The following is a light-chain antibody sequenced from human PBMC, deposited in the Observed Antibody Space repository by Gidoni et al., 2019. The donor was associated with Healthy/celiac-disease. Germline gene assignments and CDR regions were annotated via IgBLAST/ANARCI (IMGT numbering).Light chain of an antibody. Sequence: DMVIPQSPLSLPVTPGETASISGRSSQGLLHSNGYNSLNWYLQKPGQSPQLLIYLGSNRASGVPDRFSGSVSGTDFTLKIRRVEAEDVGVYYCMQALQTPITFXQXTRLEIK. CDR3: MQALQTPIT. CDR1: QGLLHSNGYNS. J-gene: IGKJ5*01. CDR2: LGS. V-gene: IGKV2-28*01.